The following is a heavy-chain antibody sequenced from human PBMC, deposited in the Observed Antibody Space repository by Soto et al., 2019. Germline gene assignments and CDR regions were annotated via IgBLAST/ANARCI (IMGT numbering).Heavy chain of an antibody. CDR3: ARGRHWFGP. J-gene: IGHJ5*02. CDR1: GDSISSSGYY. V-gene: IGHV4-30-4*08. Sequence: SETLSLTCSVSGDSISSSGYYWSWIRQRPGKGLEWIGNIYYSGSSYNNPSLKSRVTISVNTSKNQVSLTLTAVNAADTAVYFCARGRHWFGPWGQGTLVTVSS. CDR2: IYYSGSS.